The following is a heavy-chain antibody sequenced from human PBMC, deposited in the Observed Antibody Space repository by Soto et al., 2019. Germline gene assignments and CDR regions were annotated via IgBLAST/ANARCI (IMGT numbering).Heavy chain of an antibody. J-gene: IGHJ6*03. V-gene: IGHV1-8*01. CDR2: MNPNSGNT. CDR1: GYTFTSYD. CDR3: ARGVGARNYYYMDV. Sequence: ASVKVSCKASGYTFTSYDINWVRQATEQGLEWMGWMNPNSGNTGYAQKFQGRVTMTRNTSISTAYMELSSLRSEDTAVYYCARGVGARNYYYMDVWGKGTTVTVSS. D-gene: IGHD2-15*01.